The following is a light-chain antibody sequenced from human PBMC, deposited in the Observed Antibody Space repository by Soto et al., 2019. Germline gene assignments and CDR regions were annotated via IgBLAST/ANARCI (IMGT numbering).Light chain of an antibody. Sequence: EIVLTQSPATLSLSPGERATLSRTASQSVSSSYLAWYQQKPGQAPRLLIYGTSSRAPGIPDRFTGSGSGTDFTLTISRLEPGDFAVYYCQQYGSSLLTFGGGTKVDIK. CDR3: QQYGSSLLT. V-gene: IGKV3-20*01. CDR1: QSVSSSY. CDR2: GTS. J-gene: IGKJ4*01.